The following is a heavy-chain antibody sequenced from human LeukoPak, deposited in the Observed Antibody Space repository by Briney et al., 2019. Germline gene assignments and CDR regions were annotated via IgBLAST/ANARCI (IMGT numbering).Heavy chain of an antibody. V-gene: IGHV4-38-2*02. D-gene: IGHD2-21*02. Sequence: SETLSLTCTVSGGSISSYYWSWIRQPPGKGLEWIGSIYHSGSTYYNPSLKSRVTISVDTSKNQFSLKLSSVTAADTAVYYCAREASLQGDSAFDYWGQGTLVTVSS. CDR2: IYHSGST. J-gene: IGHJ4*02. CDR1: GGSISSYY. CDR3: AREASLQGDSAFDY.